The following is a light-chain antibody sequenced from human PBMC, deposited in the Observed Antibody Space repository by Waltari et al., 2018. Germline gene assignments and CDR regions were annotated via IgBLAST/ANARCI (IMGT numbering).Light chain of an antibody. V-gene: IGLV2-8*01. J-gene: IGLJ3*02. CDR2: EVT. CDR1: STAVEGYAP. CDR3: SSYAGGSSLM. Sequence: QSALTQPPSASGSPGQSITIPCTGISTAVEGYAPVSWYQQHPGKAPKRLVYEVTKRPSGVPDRFSGSKSDNTDSRAVSGLQAEDEADYYCSSYAGGSSLMFGGGTKLTVL.